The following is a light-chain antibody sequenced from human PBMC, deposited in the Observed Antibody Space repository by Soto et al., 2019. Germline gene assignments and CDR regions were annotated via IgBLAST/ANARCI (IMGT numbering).Light chain of an antibody. CDR3: QQYENRPYT. Sequence: TQSPSSLSASIGDRVSFTCQASQDISKLLNWYQHKPGQAPSLLIYDASKSQFGVPPRFSGSGSGTDFTFTISSLQPEDNATYYCQQYENRPYTFGPGTKVDIK. J-gene: IGKJ3*01. CDR1: QDISKL. CDR2: DAS. V-gene: IGKV1-33*01.